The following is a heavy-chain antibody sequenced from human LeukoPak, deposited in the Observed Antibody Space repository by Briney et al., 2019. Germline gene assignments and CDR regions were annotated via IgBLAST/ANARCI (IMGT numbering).Heavy chain of an antibody. J-gene: IGHJ4*02. CDR3: ARDPTPGIAAAVFDY. V-gene: IGHV1-18*01. D-gene: IGHD6-13*01. Sequence: ASVQVSCKASGYTFISYGISWVRQDPGQGLEWMGLISAYNGDTNYAQKLQGRVSMTTDTSTTTAYMELRSLRSDDTAVYYCARDPTPGIAAAVFDYWGQGTLVTVSS. CDR1: GYTFISYG. CDR2: ISAYNGDT.